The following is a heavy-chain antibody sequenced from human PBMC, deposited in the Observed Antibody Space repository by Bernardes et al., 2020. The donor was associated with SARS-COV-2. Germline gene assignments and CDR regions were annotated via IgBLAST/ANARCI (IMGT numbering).Heavy chain of an antibody. J-gene: IGHJ6*02. CDR3: AREPPIRLGMDV. D-gene: IGHD1-20*01. Sequence: GGSLRLSCAASGFTFDDYAMHWVRQAPGKGLEWVSGISWNSGSIGYADSVKGRFTISRDNAKNSLYLQMNSLRAEDTALYYCAREPPIRLGMDVWGQGTTVTVSS. CDR1: GFTFDDYA. V-gene: IGHV3-9*01. CDR2: ISWNSGSI.